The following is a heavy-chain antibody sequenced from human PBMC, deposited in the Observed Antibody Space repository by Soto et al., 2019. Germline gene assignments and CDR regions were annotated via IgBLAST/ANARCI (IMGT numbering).Heavy chain of an antibody. D-gene: IGHD2-15*01. CDR1: GFTFSSKY. V-gene: IGHV3-66*01. CDR3: ARTCSGGTCSFDY. CDR2: IYGGGTT. J-gene: IGHJ4*02. Sequence: PGGSLRLSCAASGFTFSSKYMTWVRQAPGKGLEWVSVIYGGGTTYYADSVKGRFTISRDNSENTLYLQMNSLRAEDTAVYYCARTCSGGTCSFDYWGQGTLVTVSS.